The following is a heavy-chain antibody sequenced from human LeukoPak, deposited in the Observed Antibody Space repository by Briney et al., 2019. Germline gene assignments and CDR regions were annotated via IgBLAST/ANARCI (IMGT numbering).Heavy chain of an antibody. CDR2: IIPIFGTA. CDR3: ARANSHYYDSSGYPDY. J-gene: IGHJ4*02. Sequence: SVKVSCKDSGGTFNSYAISWVRQAPGQGREGMGGIIPIFGTANYAQKFQGRVTITTDESTSTAYMELSSLRSEDTAVYYCARANSHYYDSSGYPDYWGQGTLVTVSS. D-gene: IGHD3-22*01. V-gene: IGHV1-69*05. CDR1: GGTFNSYA.